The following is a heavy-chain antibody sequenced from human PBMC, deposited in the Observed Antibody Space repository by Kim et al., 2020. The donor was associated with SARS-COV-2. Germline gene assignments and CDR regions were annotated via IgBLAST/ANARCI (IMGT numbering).Heavy chain of an antibody. CDR3: ARGIPTGTKSYYFDY. CDR1: GGSFSGYY. D-gene: IGHD1-1*01. CDR2: INHSGST. J-gene: IGHJ4*02. Sequence: SETLSLTCAVYGGSFSGYYWSWIRQPPGKGLEWIGEINHSGSTNYNPSLKSRVTISVDTSKNQFSLKLSSVTAADTAVYYCARGIPTGTKSYYFDYWGQGTLVTVSS. V-gene: IGHV4-34*01.